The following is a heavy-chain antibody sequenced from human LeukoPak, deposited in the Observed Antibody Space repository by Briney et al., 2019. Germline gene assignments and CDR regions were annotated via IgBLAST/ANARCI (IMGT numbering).Heavy chain of an antibody. CDR3: ARRIYCTSTSCYTGPDAFDI. Sequence: PGGSLRLSCAASGFTFSSYGMHWVRQAPGKGLEGVAVIWYDGTNKYYADSVKGRFTISRDNSKNALYLQMNSLRAEDTAVYYCARRIYCTSTSCYTGPDAFDIWGLGTMVTVSS. CDR1: GFTFSSYG. CDR2: IWYDGTNK. V-gene: IGHV3-33*01. J-gene: IGHJ3*02. D-gene: IGHD2-2*02.